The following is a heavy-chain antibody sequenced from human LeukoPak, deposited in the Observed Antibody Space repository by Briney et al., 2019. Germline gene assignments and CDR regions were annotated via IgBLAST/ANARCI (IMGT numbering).Heavy chain of an antibody. Sequence: PSETLSLTCTVSGGSISSYYWSWIRQPPGEGLEWIGYIYYSGSTNYNPSLKSRVTISVDTSKNQFSLKLSSVTAADTAVYYCARGGQGYYDSSGYSTDSLDYWGQGTLVTVSS. CDR1: GGSISSYY. CDR3: ARGGQGYYDSSGYSTDSLDY. D-gene: IGHD3-22*01. CDR2: IYYSGST. J-gene: IGHJ4*02. V-gene: IGHV4-59*01.